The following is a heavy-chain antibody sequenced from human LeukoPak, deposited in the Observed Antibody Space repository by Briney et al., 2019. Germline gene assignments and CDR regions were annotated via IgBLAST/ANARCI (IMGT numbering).Heavy chain of an antibody. Sequence: GGSLRLSCAASGFTFSNAWMSWVRQAPGKGLEWVGRIKSKTDGGTTDYAAPVKGRFHIPRDDSKNPLYLQMNTLKTEATAVCYGTTNSGGTSTNFFDYGGRGTLAPVSS. CDR2: IKSKTDGGTT. CDR1: GFTFSNAW. D-gene: IGHD4-23*01. V-gene: IGHV3-15*01. J-gene: IGHJ4*02. CDR3: TTNSGGTSTNFFDY.